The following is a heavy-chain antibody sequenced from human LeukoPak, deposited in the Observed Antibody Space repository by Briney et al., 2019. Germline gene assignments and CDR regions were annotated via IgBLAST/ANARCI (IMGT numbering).Heavy chain of an antibody. D-gene: IGHD1-26*01. CDR3: ARTEVVGARPDAFDI. Sequence: EASVKVSCKASGYTFTSYAMHWVRQAPGQRLEWMGWINAGNGNTKYSQKLQGRVTMTTDTSTSTAYMELRSLRSDDTAVYYCARTEVVGARPDAFDIWGQGTMVTVSS. CDR2: INAGNGNT. J-gene: IGHJ3*02. V-gene: IGHV1-3*01. CDR1: GYTFTSYA.